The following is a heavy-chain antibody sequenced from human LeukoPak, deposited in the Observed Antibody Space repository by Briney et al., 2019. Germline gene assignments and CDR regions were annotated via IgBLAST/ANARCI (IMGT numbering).Heavy chain of an antibody. D-gene: IGHD4-11*01. CDR1: GDSFISHT. Sequence: GGSLRLPCAGSGDSFISHTMIWVRQAPGKGLEWISYIGYSGSPIYYADSVKGRFGISRDDAKTSLYLHMNSLRAEDTAFYYCAREYDSRARFDSWGQGILVTVSS. CDR3: AREYDSRARFDS. CDR2: IGYSGSPI. V-gene: IGHV3-48*01. J-gene: IGHJ5*01.